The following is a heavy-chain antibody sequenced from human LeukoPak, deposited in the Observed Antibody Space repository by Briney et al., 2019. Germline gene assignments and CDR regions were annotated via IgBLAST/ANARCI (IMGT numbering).Heavy chain of an antibody. J-gene: IGHJ4*02. CDR2: ISAYNGNT. CDR3: ARGRSGGVCTY. Sequence: ASVKVSCKSSGYTGTSYGFSWVRQAPGQGLEWMGWISAYNGNTNYAQKFQGRVTMTTDTSTSTAYMELRSLRSDNTAVYYCARGRSGGVCTYWGQGTLVTVSS. V-gene: IGHV1-18*01. CDR1: GYTGTSYG. D-gene: IGHD2-8*01.